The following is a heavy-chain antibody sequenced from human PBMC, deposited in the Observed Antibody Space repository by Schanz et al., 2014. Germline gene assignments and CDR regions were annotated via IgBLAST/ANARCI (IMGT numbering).Heavy chain of an antibody. Sequence: QVQLLQSGAEVKKPGASMKVSCKASGYTLSAYSLHWVRQAPGQGLEWMGIINPSGGSTRYGQKFQGRITVTTDTSTSTVYLELSSLRSDDTAVYYCARGRGCTGGSCYSWFDLWGQGTLVTVAS. CDR2: INPSGGST. D-gene: IGHD2-15*01. J-gene: IGHJ5*02. CDR3: ARGRGCTGGSCYSWFDL. CDR1: GYTLSAYS. V-gene: IGHV1-46*01.